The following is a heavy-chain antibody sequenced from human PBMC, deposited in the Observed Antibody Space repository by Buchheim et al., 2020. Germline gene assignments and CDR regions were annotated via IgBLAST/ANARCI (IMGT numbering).Heavy chain of an antibody. D-gene: IGHD3-10*01. J-gene: IGHJ4*02. CDR3: AKALLWFGEFNPFDY. Sequence: QVQLVESGGGVVQPGRSLRLSCAASGFTFSSYGMHWVRQAPGKGLEWVAVISYDGSNKYYADSVKGRFTISRDNSKKTLYLQMNSLRAEDTAVYYCAKALLWFGEFNPFDYWGQGTL. CDR2: ISYDGSNK. CDR1: GFTFSSYG. V-gene: IGHV3-30*18.